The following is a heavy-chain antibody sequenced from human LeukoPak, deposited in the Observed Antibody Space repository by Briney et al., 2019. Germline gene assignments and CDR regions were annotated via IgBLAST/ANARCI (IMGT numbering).Heavy chain of an antibody. J-gene: IGHJ4*02. V-gene: IGHV3-66*01. CDR2: IYSGGGT. D-gene: IGHD2-21*02. CDR3: ARGYCGGDCSIDY. CDR1: GFTVSSNY. Sequence: GGSLRLSCAASGFTVSSNYMSWVRQAPGKGLEWVSVIYSGGGTYYADSVKGRFTISRDNSKNTLYLQMNSLRAEDTAVYYCARGYCGGDCSIDYWGQGTLVTVSS.